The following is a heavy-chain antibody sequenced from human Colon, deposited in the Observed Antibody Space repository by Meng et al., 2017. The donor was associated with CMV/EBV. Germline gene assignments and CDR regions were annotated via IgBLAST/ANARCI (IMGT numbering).Heavy chain of an antibody. CDR3: ARAREVGYSAYDYYDF. CDR2: ISTYNGNT. V-gene: IGHV1-18*01. CDR1: GYTFLYYG. J-gene: IGHJ4*02. D-gene: IGHD5-12*01. Sequence: SGYTFLYYGISWVRQAPGQGLEWMGWISTYNGNTDYAQKFQGRVTMTTDTLTSTAYMELTSLKSDDTAVFYCARAREVGYSAYDYYDFWGQGTLVTVSS.